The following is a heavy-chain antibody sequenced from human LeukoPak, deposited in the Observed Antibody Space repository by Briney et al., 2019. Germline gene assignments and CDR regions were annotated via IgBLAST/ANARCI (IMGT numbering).Heavy chain of an antibody. J-gene: IGHJ6*03. D-gene: IGHD3/OR15-3a*01. CDR3: ARALSWTTESYYYMDV. V-gene: IGHV1-8*01. CDR2: MNPNSGNT. CDR1: GYTFTNYD. Sequence: GASVKVSCKASGYTFTNYDINWVRQATGQGLEWMGWMNPNSGNTGYAQKFQGRVTMTKNTSISTAYMDLSSLRSEDTAVYYCARALSWTTESYYYMDVWGKGTTVTVS.